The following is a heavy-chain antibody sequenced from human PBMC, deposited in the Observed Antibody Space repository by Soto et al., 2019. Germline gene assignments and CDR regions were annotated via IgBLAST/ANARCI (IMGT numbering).Heavy chain of an antibody. J-gene: IGHJ6*02. CDR2: IGTAGDT. D-gene: IGHD3-3*01. V-gene: IGHV3-13*01. Sequence: PGGSLRLSCAASGFTFRNYDIHWVRQVTGKGLEWVSGIGTAGDTYYADSVKGRFTISRDNSKNTLYLQMNSLRAEDTAVYYCAKDLGRFLEWLLNYYYYGMDVWGQGTTVTVSS. CDR3: AKDLGRFLEWLLNYYYYGMDV. CDR1: GFTFRNYD.